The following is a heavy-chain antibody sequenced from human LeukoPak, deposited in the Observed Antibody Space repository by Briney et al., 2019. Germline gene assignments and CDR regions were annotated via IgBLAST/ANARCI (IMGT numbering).Heavy chain of an antibody. J-gene: IGHJ3*02. D-gene: IGHD3-9*01. CDR2: ISGYNGNT. Sequence: ASVKVSCKASGYTFTNFGVSWVRQVPGQGLEWMGWISGYNGNTNYAQKLQGRVTMTTDTSTSTAYMELRSLRSDDTAVYYCARDHYDVLTGYAYNAFDIWGQGTMVAVSS. CDR1: GYTFTNFG. CDR3: ARDHYDVLTGYAYNAFDI. V-gene: IGHV1-18*01.